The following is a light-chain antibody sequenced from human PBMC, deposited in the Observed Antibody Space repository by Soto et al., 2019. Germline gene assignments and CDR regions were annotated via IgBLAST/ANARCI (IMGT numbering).Light chain of an antibody. CDR3: QQRSHWPT. J-gene: IGKJ4*01. CDR2: DAS. Sequence: EIVLTQSPATLSLSPGERATLSCRASQSVSSFLAWYQQKPGQAPRLLIYDASNRATGIPARFSGSGSGTDFTLTISSLEPEDFAVYFCQQRSHWPTFGGGTKVEIK. V-gene: IGKV3-11*01. CDR1: QSVSSF.